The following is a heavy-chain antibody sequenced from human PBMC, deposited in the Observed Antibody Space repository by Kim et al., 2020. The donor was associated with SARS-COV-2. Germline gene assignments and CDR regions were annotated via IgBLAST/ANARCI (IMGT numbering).Heavy chain of an antibody. Sequence: SYAQKCQGRVTMTRDTATSTVYLELSSLRSEDTAVYYCARERLGELLPDYWGQGTLVTVSS. CDR3: ARERLGELLPDY. V-gene: IGHV1-46*01. D-gene: IGHD1-26*01. J-gene: IGHJ4*02.